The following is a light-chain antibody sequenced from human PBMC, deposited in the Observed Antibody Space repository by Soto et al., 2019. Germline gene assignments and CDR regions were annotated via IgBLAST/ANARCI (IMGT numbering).Light chain of an antibody. J-gene: IGLJ1*01. Sequence: QSALTQPRSVSGSPGQSVTISCTGTSSDVGAYNYVSWYQQYPGKAPKLVIYDVTKRPLGVPDRFSGSKSGNTASLTISGLQAEDEADYHCCSYAGSYTYVFGTGTKVTVL. CDR1: SSDVGAYNY. CDR3: CSYAGSYTYV. CDR2: DVT. V-gene: IGLV2-11*01.